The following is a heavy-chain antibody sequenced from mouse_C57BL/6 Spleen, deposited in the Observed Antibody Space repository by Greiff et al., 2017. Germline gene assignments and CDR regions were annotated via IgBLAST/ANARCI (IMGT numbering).Heavy chain of an antibody. CDR1: GYAFTNYL. V-gene: IGHV1-54*01. CDR3: ARSGYKDLYYYAMDY. Sequence: QVQLQQSGAELVRPGTSVKVSCKASGYAFTNYLIEWVKQRPGQGLEWIGVINPGSGGTNYNEKFKGKATLTADKSSSTAYMQLSSLTSEDSAVYFCARSGYKDLYYYAMDYWGQGTSVTVSS. J-gene: IGHJ4*01. D-gene: IGHD1-3*01. CDR2: INPGSGGT.